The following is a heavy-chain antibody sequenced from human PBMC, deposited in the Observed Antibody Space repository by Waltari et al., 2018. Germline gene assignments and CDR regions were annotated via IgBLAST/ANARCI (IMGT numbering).Heavy chain of an antibody. CDR1: GFTFSGYE. Sequence: EEQLVESGGGLVQPGGSLRLSCAASGFTFSGYEMNWVRQAPGKGWECVSYISCRGTTIYYADSVKGRFTISRENAKKSLYLQMKGLRAEDTAVYYCARERNTFIPFDYWGQGALVTVSS. V-gene: IGHV3-48*03. CDR2: ISCRGTTI. CDR3: ARERNTFIPFDY. D-gene: IGHD2-21*01. J-gene: IGHJ4*02.